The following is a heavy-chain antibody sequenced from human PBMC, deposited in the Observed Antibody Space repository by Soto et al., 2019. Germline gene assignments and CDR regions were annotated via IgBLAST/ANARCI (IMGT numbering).Heavy chain of an antibody. CDR2: INPNSGGT. CDR3: ARDRQYYDFWSGYYLSGGAFDI. D-gene: IGHD3-3*01. CDR1: GYTFTGYY. V-gene: IGHV1-2*04. Sequence: GASLKVSCKASGYTFTGYYMHWVRQAPGQGLEWMGWINPNSGGTNYAQKFQGWVTMTRDTSISTAYMELSRLRSDDTAVYYCARDRQYYDFWSGYYLSGGAFDIWGQGTMVTVSS. J-gene: IGHJ3*02.